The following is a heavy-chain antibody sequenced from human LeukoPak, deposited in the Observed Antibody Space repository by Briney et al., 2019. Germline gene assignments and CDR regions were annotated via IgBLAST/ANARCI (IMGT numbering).Heavy chain of an antibody. V-gene: IGHV1-2*04. CDR2: IHPNSGGT. D-gene: IGHD1-26*01. CDR1: GYTFTGYY. Sequence: GASVKVSCKASGYTFTGYYMHWVRQAPGQGRAWMGWIHPNSGGTHYAQKFQGWVTMTRDTSISTPYMELSRPRSDDTALYYCARNPEPYSGSFFDDWGQGTPVTASS. J-gene: IGHJ4*02. CDR3: ARNPEPYSGSFFDD.